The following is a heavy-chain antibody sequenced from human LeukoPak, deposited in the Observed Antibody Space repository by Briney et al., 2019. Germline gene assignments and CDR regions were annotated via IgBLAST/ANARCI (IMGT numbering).Heavy chain of an antibody. CDR3: ARDSGIAAAGGRIDY. CDR2: IYYSGST. D-gene: IGHD6-13*01. J-gene: IGHJ4*02. V-gene: IGHV4-59*01. CDR1: GGSISSYY. Sequence: PSETLSLTCTVSGGSISSYYWSWIRQPPGKGLEWIGYIYYSGSTNYNPSLKSRVTISVDTSKNQFSLKLSSVTAADTAVYYCARDSGIAAAGGRIDYWGQGTLVTVSS.